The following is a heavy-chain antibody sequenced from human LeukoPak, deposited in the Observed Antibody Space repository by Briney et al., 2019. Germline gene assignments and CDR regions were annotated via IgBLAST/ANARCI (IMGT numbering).Heavy chain of an antibody. J-gene: IGHJ5*02. CDR1: GFIVNSYA. CDR2: IYSDGVT. CDR3: ARDRAEGKTWVEFDP. V-gene: IGHV3-66*02. Sequence: GRSQRLSCAASGFIVNSYAMSWVRQAPGKGLAWVSLIYSDGVTQYADSVKGRFTISRDNSKNTLYLQMNSLRDEDTTVYFCARDRAEGKTWVEFDPWGQGTLVTVSS.